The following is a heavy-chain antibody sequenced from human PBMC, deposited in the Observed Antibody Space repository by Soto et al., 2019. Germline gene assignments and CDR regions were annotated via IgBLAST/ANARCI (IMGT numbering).Heavy chain of an antibody. V-gene: IGHV4-30-4*01. CDR1: GGSISSGDYY. CDR2: IYYSGST. J-gene: IGHJ4*02. CDR3: ARAGCSSTSCFDY. Sequence: PSETLSLTCTVSGGSISSGDYYWSWIRQPPGKGLEWIGYIYYSGSTYYNPSLKSRVTISVDTSKNQFSLKLSSVTAADTAVYYCARAGCSSTSCFDYWDQGTLVTVSS. D-gene: IGHD2-2*01.